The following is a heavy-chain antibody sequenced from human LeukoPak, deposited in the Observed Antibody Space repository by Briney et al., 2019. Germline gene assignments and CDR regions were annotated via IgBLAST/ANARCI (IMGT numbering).Heavy chain of an antibody. V-gene: IGHV3-13*01. CDR2: IGIRGDT. Sequence: GGSLRLSCAASGFTFIDYDVHWVRQVIGKGLEWVSAIGIRGDTHYSGSVKGRFTISRENAESSLYLQMNSLRAEDTAVYYCARGGIQVSGIDEFDYWGQGTLVTVSS. CDR3: ARGGIQVSGIDEFDY. J-gene: IGHJ4*02. CDR1: GFTFIDYD. D-gene: IGHD6-19*01.